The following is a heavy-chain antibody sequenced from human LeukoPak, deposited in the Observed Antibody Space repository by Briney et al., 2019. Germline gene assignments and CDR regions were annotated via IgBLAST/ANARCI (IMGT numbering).Heavy chain of an antibody. CDR1: GGSISSSSYY. Sequence: KSSETLSLTCTVSGGSISSSSYYWSWIRQPPGKGLEWIGEINHRGSTNYNPSLKSRVTVSLDTSKNQFSLKLSSVTAADTAVYYCARAPGAALDWGQGTLVTVSS. V-gene: IGHV4-39*07. D-gene: IGHD2-15*01. CDR3: ARAPGAALD. CDR2: INHRGST. J-gene: IGHJ4*02.